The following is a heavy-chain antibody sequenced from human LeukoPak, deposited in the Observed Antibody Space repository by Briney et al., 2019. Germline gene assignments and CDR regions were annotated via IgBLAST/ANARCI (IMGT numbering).Heavy chain of an antibody. Sequence: GGSLRLSCAASAFPSTVTFNSYGVNRVRQAPGRGQEWVALILSDGTTDYYTDSVKGRFTVSRDDSKNTVYLQLSSLRPGDTAVYYCVKDAPLLQSNWGQGSQVTVSS. D-gene: IGHD2-15*01. CDR2: ILSDGTTD. J-gene: IGHJ4*02. V-gene: IGHV3-30*02. CDR3: VKDAPLLQSN. CDR1: AFPSTVTFNSYG.